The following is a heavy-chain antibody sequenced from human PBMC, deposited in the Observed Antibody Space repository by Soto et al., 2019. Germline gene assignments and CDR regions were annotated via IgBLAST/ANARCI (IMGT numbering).Heavy chain of an antibody. CDR2: MNPNSGNT. D-gene: IGHD3-3*01. V-gene: IGHV1-8*01. J-gene: IGHJ6*03. Sequence: ASVKVSCKASGYTFTSYDINWVRQATGQGLEWMGWMNPNSGNTGYAQKFQGRVTMTRNTSISTAYMELSSLRSEDTAVYYCARGRYYDFWSGYYYYHYMDVWGKGTTVTVSS. CDR1: GYTFTSYD. CDR3: ARGRYYDFWSGYYYYHYMDV.